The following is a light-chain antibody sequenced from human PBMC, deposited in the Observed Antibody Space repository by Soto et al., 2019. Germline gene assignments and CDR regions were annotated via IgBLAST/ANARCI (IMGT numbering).Light chain of an antibody. CDR1: SGHSSYA. V-gene: IGLV4-69*01. CDR3: QTWGTGSVV. CDR2: LNSDGSH. J-gene: IGLJ2*01. Sequence: QLVLTQSPSASASLGASVKLTCTLSSGHSSYAIAWHQQQPEKGPRYLXKLNSDGSHSKGDGIPDRXSGSXXXAXXXXXXSSLQSEDEADYYCQTWGTGSVVFGGGTKLTVL.